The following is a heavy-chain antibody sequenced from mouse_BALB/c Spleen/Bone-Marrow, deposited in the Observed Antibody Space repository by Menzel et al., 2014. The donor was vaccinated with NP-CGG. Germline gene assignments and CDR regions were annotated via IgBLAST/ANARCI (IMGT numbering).Heavy chain of an antibody. CDR3: ARSGKVRNAMDY. V-gene: IGHV1-67*01. J-gene: IGHJ4*01. Sequence: QVQLKHSGAELVRPGVSVKISCKGSGCTFTDYAVHWVKQSHTKSLEWIGLISSYYGDATYNQKFKGKATMTVDKSSSTAFLELARLTSEDSAIYYCARSGKVRNAMDYWGQGTSVTVSS. CDR2: ISSYYGDA. CDR1: GCTFTDYA. D-gene: IGHD2-14*01.